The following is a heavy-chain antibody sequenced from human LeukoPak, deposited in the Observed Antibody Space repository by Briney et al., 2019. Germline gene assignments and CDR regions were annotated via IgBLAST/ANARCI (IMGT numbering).Heavy chain of an antibody. CDR3: ARVMYSSGWSRRGNYFGMDV. CDR2: ITHSGST. Sequence: SETLCLTCAVHGVSFSGYYWNWIRQPPGKGLEWIGEITHSGSTKYNPSLKSRVTISVDTSKNQFSLRLSSATAADTAVYYCARVMYSSGWSRRGNYFGMDVWGQGTTVTVSS. D-gene: IGHD6-19*01. J-gene: IGHJ6*02. CDR1: GVSFSGYY. V-gene: IGHV4-34*01.